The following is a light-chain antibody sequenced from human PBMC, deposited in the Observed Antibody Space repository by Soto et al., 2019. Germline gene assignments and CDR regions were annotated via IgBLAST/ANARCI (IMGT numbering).Light chain of an antibody. CDR3: QEYDVVPLT. CDR2: AAS. Sequence: DIQMTQSPSSLSASVGDKVTITCRASQDIRNYLAWYQQKPGKIPEFLIYAASTFHSGVPSRFSGSGYGTYFTLTITTLQPEDVATYYCQEYDVVPLTFGGGTKVEIK. J-gene: IGKJ4*01. CDR1: QDIRNY. V-gene: IGKV1-27*01.